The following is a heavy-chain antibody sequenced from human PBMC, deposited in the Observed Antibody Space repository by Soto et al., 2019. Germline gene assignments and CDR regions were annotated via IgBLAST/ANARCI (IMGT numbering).Heavy chain of an antibody. CDR1: GFTFSSYS. V-gene: IGHV3-21*01. CDR2: ISSSSSYI. J-gene: IGHJ6*02. Sequence: EVQLVESGGGLVKPGGSLRLSCAASGFTFSSYSMNWVRQAPGKGLEWVSSISSSSSYIYYADSVKGRFTISRDNAKNPLYRQMNSPRADNTAVYHCARAGAMRDYPYYYYDYGMDVWGQGTTVTVSS. CDR3: ARAGAMRDYPYYYYDYGMDV. D-gene: IGHD2-2*01.